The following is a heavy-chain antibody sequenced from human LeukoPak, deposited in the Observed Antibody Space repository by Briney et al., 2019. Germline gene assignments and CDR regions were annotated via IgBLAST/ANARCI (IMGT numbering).Heavy chain of an antibody. Sequence: ASVKVSCKASGGTFSSYAISWVRQAPGQGLEWMGRIIPIFGTANYAQKFQGRVTITTDESTSTAYMELSSLRSGDTAVYYCARVLGWNYVEWFDPWGQGTLVTVSS. CDR1: GGTFSSYA. V-gene: IGHV1-69*05. CDR3: ARVLGWNYVEWFDP. CDR2: IIPIFGTA. D-gene: IGHD1-7*01. J-gene: IGHJ5*02.